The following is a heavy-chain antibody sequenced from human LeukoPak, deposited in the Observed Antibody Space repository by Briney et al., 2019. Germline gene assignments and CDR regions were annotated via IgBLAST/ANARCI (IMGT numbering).Heavy chain of an antibody. J-gene: IGHJ4*02. CDR3: ARESHETREDY. Sequence: ASVKVSCKASGYTFTSYGISWVRQAPGQGLEWMGWISANNGDTDYPPKLQDRVTMTTDTYASTAYMELRSLRSDDTAMYYCARESHETREDYWGQGTLVTVSS. CDR2: ISANNGDT. V-gene: IGHV1-18*01. CDR1: GYTFTSYG. D-gene: IGHD1-1*01.